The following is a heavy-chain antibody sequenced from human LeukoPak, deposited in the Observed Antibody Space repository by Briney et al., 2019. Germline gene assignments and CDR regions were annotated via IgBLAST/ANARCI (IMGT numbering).Heavy chain of an antibody. CDR1: GYTFTSYA. V-gene: IGHV1-3*01. CDR3: ARQQLGRNTYFDY. CDR2: INAGNGNT. J-gene: IGHJ4*02. Sequence: ASVKVSCKASGYTFTSYAMHWARQAPGQRLEWMGWINAGNGNTKYSQKFQGRVTITRDTSASTAYMELGSLRSEDTAVYYCARQQLGRNTYFDYWGQGTLVTVSS. D-gene: IGHD6-13*01.